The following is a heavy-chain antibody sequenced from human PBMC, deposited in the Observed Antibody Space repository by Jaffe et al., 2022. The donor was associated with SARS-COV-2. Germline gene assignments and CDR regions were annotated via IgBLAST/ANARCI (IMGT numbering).Heavy chain of an antibody. D-gene: IGHD6-13*01. Sequence: QVQLVQSGAEVKKPGASVKVSCKVAGYRLTDLSMHWVRQAPGKGLEWMGGFDPENGETMYAQNFQGRVTMTEDTSTDTAYMELRSLRSEDTAVYFCATGGGGTSISSWRYYYYYMDVWGEGTTVAVSS. CDR3: ATGGGGTSISSWRYYYYYMDV. CDR2: FDPENGET. V-gene: IGHV1-24*01. J-gene: IGHJ6*03. CDR1: GYRLTDLS.